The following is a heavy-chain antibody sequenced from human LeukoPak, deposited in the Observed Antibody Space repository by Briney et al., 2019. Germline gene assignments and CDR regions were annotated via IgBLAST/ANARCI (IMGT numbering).Heavy chain of an antibody. CDR2: INSDGSST. CDR3: ATSTIFGVVIIPEAFDI. J-gene: IGHJ3*02. Sequence: GGSLRLSCAASGFTFSSYWMHWVRQAPGKGLVWVSRINSDGSSTSYADSMKGRFTISRDNAKNTLYLQMNSLRAEDTAVYYCATSTIFGVVIIPEAFDIWGQGTMVTVSS. CDR1: GFTFSSYW. D-gene: IGHD3-3*01. V-gene: IGHV3-74*01.